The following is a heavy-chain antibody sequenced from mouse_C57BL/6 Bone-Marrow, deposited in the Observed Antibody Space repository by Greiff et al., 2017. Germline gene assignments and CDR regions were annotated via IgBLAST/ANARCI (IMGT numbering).Heavy chain of an antibody. Sequence: EVHLVESGGGLVQPKGSLKLSCAASGFSFNTYAMNWVRQAPGKGLEWVARIRSKSNNYATYYADSVKDRFTISRDDSESMLYLQMNNLKTEDTAMYYCVRLYYGSSYSYAMDYWGQGTSVTVSS. CDR2: IRSKSNNYAT. D-gene: IGHD1-1*01. CDR3: VRLYYGSSYSYAMDY. CDR1: GFSFNTYA. J-gene: IGHJ4*01. V-gene: IGHV10-1*01.